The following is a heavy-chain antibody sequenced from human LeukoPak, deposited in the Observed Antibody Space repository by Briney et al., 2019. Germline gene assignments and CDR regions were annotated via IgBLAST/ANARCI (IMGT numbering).Heavy chain of an antibody. CDR2: IHYSGST. D-gene: IGHD5-24*01. J-gene: IGHJ4*02. CDR3: ARRSRDGYNYDDY. CDR1: GGSISTYY. V-gene: IGHV4-59*08. Sequence: SETLSLTCTVSGGSISTYYWSWIRQPPWKGLEWIGYIHYSGSTNYNPSLKSRVTISLDTSEKQFSLRLSSVTAADTAVYYCARRSRDGYNYDDYWGQGTLVTVSS.